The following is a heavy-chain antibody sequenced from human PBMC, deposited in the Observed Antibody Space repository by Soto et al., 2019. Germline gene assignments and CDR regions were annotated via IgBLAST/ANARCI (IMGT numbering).Heavy chain of an antibody. Sequence: QVQLVQSGAEVKKPGSSVKVSCKASGGTFSSYAISWVRQAPGQGLEWMGGIIPIFGTANYAQKFQGRVRITADESTSPAYMELSSLRSEDTAVYYCARAQDIVVVPDAPGGVYGMDVWGQGTTVTVSS. CDR1: GGTFSSYA. J-gene: IGHJ6*02. CDR3: ARAQDIVVVPDAPGGVYGMDV. CDR2: IIPIFGTA. V-gene: IGHV1-69*01. D-gene: IGHD2-2*01.